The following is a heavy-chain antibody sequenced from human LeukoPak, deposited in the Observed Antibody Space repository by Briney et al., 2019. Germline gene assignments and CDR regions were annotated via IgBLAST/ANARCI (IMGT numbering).Heavy chain of an antibody. CDR2: MGPNSGNT. D-gene: IGHD7-27*01. CDR1: GYTFTSYD. V-gene: IGHV1-8*01. CDR3: ARGPPNWGYDY. J-gene: IGHJ4*02. Sequence: ASVTVSCKASGYTFTSYDINWVRQATGQGPEWMGWMGPNSGNTGYAQKFQGRVTMTRSTSMSTAYMELSSLRSEDTAVYYCARGPPNWGYDYWGQGTLVTVSS.